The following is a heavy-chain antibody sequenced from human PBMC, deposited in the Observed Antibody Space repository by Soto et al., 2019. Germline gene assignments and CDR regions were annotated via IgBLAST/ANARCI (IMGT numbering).Heavy chain of an antibody. D-gene: IGHD1-1*01. J-gene: IGHJ4*02. CDR1: GFTFSSYS. CDR3: ARDSSTGTTSY. CDR2: ISSSSSYI. V-gene: IGHV3-21*01. Sequence: GGSLRLSCAASGFTFSSYSMNWVRQAPGKGLEWVSSISSSSSYIYYADSVKGRFTISRDNAKNSLYLQMNSLRAEDTAVYYCARDSSTGTTSYWGQGTLVTVSS.